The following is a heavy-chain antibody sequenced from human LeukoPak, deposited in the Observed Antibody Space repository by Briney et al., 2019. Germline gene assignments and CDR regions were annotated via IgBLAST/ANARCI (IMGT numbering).Heavy chain of an antibody. D-gene: IGHD6-13*01. Sequence: HPGGSLRLSCAASGFTFDDYSMPWVRQSPGKGLEWLSGLGWNGDIIDYADSVKGRFTISRDNAKNSLYLQMDSLKTEDTALYYCAKGSLIAASGTLFDFWGQGTRVTVSS. CDR1: GFTFDDYS. J-gene: IGHJ4*02. CDR3: AKGSLIAASGTLFDF. CDR2: LGWNGDII. V-gene: IGHV3-9*01.